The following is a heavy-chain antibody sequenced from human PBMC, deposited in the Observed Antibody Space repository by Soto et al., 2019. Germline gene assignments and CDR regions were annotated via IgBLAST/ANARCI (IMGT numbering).Heavy chain of an antibody. J-gene: IGHJ5*02. D-gene: IGHD2-2*01. Sequence: HPGGSLRLSCAASGFIFSSYAMHWVRQAPGKGLEWVAVISYDGSNKYYADSVKGRFTISRDNSKNTLYLQMNSLRAEDTAVYYCARDLQYQLLFFPSGGFDPWGQGTLVTVSS. CDR2: ISYDGSNK. CDR1: GFIFSSYA. V-gene: IGHV3-30-3*01. CDR3: ARDLQYQLLFFPSGGFDP.